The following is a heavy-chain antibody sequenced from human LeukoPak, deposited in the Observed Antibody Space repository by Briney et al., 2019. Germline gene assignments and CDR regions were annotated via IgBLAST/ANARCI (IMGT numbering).Heavy chain of an antibody. CDR3: ARGGGEAKQLVPFDY. CDR2: TYYRSTWYN. V-gene: IGHV6-1*01. CDR1: GDSVSSNSAS. J-gene: IGHJ4*02. Sequence: SQALSLTCAISGDSVSSNSASWNWIRQSPSRGLEWLGRTYYRSTWYNDYAISVKSRITINPDTSKNQFSLQLNSVTPEDTAVYYCARGGGEAKQLVPFDYWGQGTLVTVSS. D-gene: IGHD6-6*01.